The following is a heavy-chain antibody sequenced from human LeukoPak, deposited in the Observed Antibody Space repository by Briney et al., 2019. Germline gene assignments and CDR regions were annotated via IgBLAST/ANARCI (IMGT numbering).Heavy chain of an antibody. J-gene: IGHJ6*02. CDR1: GFTFSSYG. Sequence: PGGSLRLSCAASGFTFSSYGMRWVRQAPGKGLEWVAFIRYDGSNKYYADSVKGRFTISRDNSKNTLYLQMNSLRAEDTAVYYCAPEEHYYDSSGYYYEGGPGYYGFDVWGQGTTVTVSS. D-gene: IGHD3-22*01. CDR3: APEEHYYDSSGYYYEGGPGYYGFDV. V-gene: IGHV3-30*02. CDR2: IRYDGSNK.